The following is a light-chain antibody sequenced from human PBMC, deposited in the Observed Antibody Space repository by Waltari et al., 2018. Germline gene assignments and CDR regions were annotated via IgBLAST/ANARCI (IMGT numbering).Light chain of an antibody. J-gene: IGKJ1*01. CDR1: QSVRSN. Sequence: EIVMTQSPATMSVSPGERATLSCRASQSVRSNLAWYQQKPGQPPRLLIYGASTGATWIPARFSGSVSGTEFTLTISSLQSEDFAVYYCQQYSDWPQGTFGQGTKVDIK. CDR3: QQYSDWPQGT. V-gene: IGKV3-15*01. CDR2: GAS.